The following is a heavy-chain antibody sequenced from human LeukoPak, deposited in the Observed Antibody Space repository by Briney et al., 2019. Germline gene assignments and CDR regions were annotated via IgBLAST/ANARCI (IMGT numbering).Heavy chain of an antibody. CDR1: RFTFSSYA. CDR2: TSYDGSNK. J-gene: IGHJ3*02. Sequence: GGSLRLSCAASRFTFSSYAIHWVRQAPGKGLEWVAVTSYDGSNKYYADSVKGRFTISRDNSKNTLYLQMNSLRAEDTAVYYCARDRDTAMVHAAFDIWGQGTMVTVSS. V-gene: IGHV3-30*04. D-gene: IGHD5-18*01. CDR3: ARDRDTAMVHAAFDI.